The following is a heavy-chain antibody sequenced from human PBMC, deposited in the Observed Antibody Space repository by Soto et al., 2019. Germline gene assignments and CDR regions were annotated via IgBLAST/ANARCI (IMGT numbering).Heavy chain of an antibody. V-gene: IGHV3-20*04. Sequence: EVQLVESGGGVVRPGGSLRLSCAASGFTFDDYGMSWVRQAPGKGLEWVSGINWNGGGTAYADSVKGRFTISRDSAKDSLFLQMNSLRAEDTAFYYCARGLNYDVLTGLDFWVQGTLVTVSS. CDR3: ARGLNYDVLTGLDF. D-gene: IGHD3-9*01. CDR1: GFTFDDYG. J-gene: IGHJ4*02. CDR2: INWNGGGT.